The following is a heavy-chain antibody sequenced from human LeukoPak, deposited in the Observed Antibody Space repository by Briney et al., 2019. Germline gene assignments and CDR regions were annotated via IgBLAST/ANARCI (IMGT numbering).Heavy chain of an antibody. CDR1: AFTFSRYW. V-gene: IGHV3-7*01. J-gene: IGHJ4*02. CDR3: ARLFVYGSGAEAFDY. CDR2: INEDGSEK. Sequence: GGSLRLSCAASAFTFSRYWTTWVRQAPGKGLEWVANINEDGSEKYYLDSVRGRFTISRDNAKNSLYLQMDSLRVEDTAVYYCARLFVYGSGAEAFDYWGQGALVTVSS. D-gene: IGHD3-10*01.